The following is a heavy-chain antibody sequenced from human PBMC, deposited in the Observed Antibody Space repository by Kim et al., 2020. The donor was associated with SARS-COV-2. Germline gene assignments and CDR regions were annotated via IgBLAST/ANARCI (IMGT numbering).Heavy chain of an antibody. V-gene: IGHV3-74*01. Sequence: GGSLRLSCAASGFTFSSYWMHWVRQAPGKGLVWVSRINSDGSSTSYADSVKGRFTISRDNAKNTLYLQMNSLRAEDTAVYYCARGGYCSGGSCYLVSDFYYCYGMDGWGQGTTVTVSS. CDR1: GFTFSSYW. J-gene: IGHJ6*02. CDR3: ARGGYCSGGSCYLVSDFYYCYGMDG. CDR2: INSDGSST. D-gene: IGHD2-15*01.